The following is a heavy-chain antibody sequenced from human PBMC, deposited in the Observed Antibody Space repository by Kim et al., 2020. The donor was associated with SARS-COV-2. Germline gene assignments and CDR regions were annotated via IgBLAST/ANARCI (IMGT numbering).Heavy chain of an antibody. D-gene: IGHD1-26*01. Sequence: GGSLRLSCAASGFTFSSYAMSWVRQAPGKGLEWVSAISGSGGSTYYADSVKGRFTISRDNSKNTLYLQMNSLRAEDTAVYYCAKDQESGSAMPYYYYYGMDVWGQGTTVTVSS. J-gene: IGHJ6*02. CDR2: ISGSGGST. CDR3: AKDQESGSAMPYYYYYGMDV. V-gene: IGHV3-23*01. CDR1: GFTFSSYA.